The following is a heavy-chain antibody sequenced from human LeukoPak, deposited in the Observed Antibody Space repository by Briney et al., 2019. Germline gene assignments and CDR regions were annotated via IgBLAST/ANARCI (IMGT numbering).Heavy chain of an antibody. D-gene: IGHD3-16*01. J-gene: IGHJ5*02. Sequence: SETLSLTCAVSGGSISSGGYSWSWIRQPPGKGLEWIGYIYHSGSTYYNPSLKSRVTISVDRPKNQFSLKLSSVTAADTAVYYCARGGGADSFDPWGQGTLVTVSS. CDR2: IYHSGST. V-gene: IGHV4-30-2*01. CDR1: GGSISSGGYS. CDR3: ARGGGADSFDP.